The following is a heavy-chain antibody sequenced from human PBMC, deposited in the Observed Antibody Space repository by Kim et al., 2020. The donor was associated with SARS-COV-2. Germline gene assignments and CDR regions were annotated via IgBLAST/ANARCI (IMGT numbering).Heavy chain of an antibody. J-gene: IGHJ6*02. V-gene: IGHV3-23*01. Sequence: YYAGYVKGRFTNPRGTSKNTLYLQMNSLRAEDTAVYYCAKRPSSWYGMDVWGQGTTVTVSS. CDR3: AKRPSSWYGMDV. D-gene: IGHD6-13*01.